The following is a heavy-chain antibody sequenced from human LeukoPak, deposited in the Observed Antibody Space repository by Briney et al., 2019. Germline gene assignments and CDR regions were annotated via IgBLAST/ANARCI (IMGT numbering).Heavy chain of an antibody. CDR1: GFTVSTNY. V-gene: IGHV3-53*05. J-gene: IGHJ3*02. Sequence: GGSLRLSCVASGFTVSTNYMSWVRQAPGKGLEWVSLLYSGGSTYYADSVTGRFTISRDNSKNTLYLQMNSLRPEDTAVYYCASRDDFWSGYYFDIWGQGTMVTVSS. CDR3: ASRDDFWSGYYFDI. D-gene: IGHD3-3*01. CDR2: LYSGGST.